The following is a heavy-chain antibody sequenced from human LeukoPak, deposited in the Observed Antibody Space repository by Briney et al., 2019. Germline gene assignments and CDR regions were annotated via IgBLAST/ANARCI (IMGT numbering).Heavy chain of an antibody. V-gene: IGHV4-34*08. CDR1: GGTFSGYY. CDR3: ANVVVVAATPYWYFDL. J-gene: IGHJ2*01. Sequence: SETLSLTCAVYGGTFSGYYWSWIRQPPGKGLEWIGSIYYSGSTYYNPSLKSRVTISVDTSKNQFSLKLSSVTAADTAVYYCANVVVVAATPYWYFDLWGRGTLVTVSS. CDR2: IYYSGST. D-gene: IGHD2-15*01.